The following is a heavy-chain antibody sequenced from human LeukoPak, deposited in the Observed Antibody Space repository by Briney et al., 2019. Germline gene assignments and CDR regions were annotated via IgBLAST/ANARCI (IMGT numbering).Heavy chain of an antibody. CDR1: GGSISSYY. J-gene: IGHJ6*02. CDR3: AREGRYCSSTSCSTTLGYYGMDV. D-gene: IGHD2-2*01. CDR2: IYYSGST. V-gene: IGHV4-59*01. Sequence: SETLSLTCTVSGGSISSYYWSWIRQPPGKGLEWIGYIYYSGSTNYNPPLKSRVTISVDTSKNQFSLKLSSVTAADTAVYYCAREGRYCSSTSCSTTLGYYGMDVWGQGTTVTVSS.